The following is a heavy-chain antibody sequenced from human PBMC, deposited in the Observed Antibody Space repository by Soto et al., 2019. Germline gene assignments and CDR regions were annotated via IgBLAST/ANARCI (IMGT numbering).Heavy chain of an antibody. CDR2: IYYSGST. D-gene: IGHD2-15*01. V-gene: IGHV4-59*08. CDR1: GGSISSYY. CDR3: ARPHYCSGGSCYMDV. J-gene: IGHJ6*03. Sequence: SETLSLTCTVSGGSISSYYWSWIRQPPGKGLEWIVYIYYSGSTNYNPSLKSRVTISVDTSKNQFSLKLSSVTAADTAVYYCARPHYCSGGSCYMDVWGKGTTVTVSS.